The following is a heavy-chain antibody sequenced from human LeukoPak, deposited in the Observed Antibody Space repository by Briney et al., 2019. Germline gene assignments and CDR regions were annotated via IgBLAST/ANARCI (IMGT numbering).Heavy chain of an antibody. CDR2: ISWNSGSI. CDR1: GFTFDDYA. CDR3: ARDAGITGTTDLDY. Sequence: GRSLRLSCAASGFTFDDYAMHWVRQAPGKGLEWVSGISWNSGSIGYADSVKGRFTISRDNAKNSLYLQMNSLRAEDTAVYYCARDAGITGTTDLDYWGHGTLVTVSS. D-gene: IGHD1-14*01. J-gene: IGHJ4*01. V-gene: IGHV3-9*01.